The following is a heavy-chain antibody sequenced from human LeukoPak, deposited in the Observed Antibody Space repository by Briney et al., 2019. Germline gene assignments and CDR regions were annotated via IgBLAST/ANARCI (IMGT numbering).Heavy chain of an antibody. J-gene: IGHJ4*02. CDR2: IYYSGST. CDR1: GGSISSYY. D-gene: IGHD3-10*01. CDR3: ARKENVYYYFDY. V-gene: IGHV4-59*12. Sequence: SETLSLTCTVSGGSISSYYWSWIRQPPGKGLEWIGYIYYSGSTNYNPSLKSRVTISVDTSKNQFSLKLSSVTAVDTAVYYCARKENVYYYFDYWGQGTLVTVSS.